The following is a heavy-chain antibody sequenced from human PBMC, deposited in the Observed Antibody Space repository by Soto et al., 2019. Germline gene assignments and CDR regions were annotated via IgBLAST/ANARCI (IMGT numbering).Heavy chain of an antibody. J-gene: IGHJ4*02. CDR1: GGSISSSSYY. CDR2: IYYSGST. D-gene: IGHD3-10*01. CDR3: ASRGHYYYGSGSYLPNFDY. Sequence: QLQLQESGPGLVKPSETLSLTCTVSGGSISSSSYYWGWIRQPPGKGLEWIGSIYYSGSTYYNPSLKSRVTISVDTSKNQFSLKLSSVTAADTAVYYCASRGHYYYGSGSYLPNFDYWGQGTLVTVSS. V-gene: IGHV4-39*01.